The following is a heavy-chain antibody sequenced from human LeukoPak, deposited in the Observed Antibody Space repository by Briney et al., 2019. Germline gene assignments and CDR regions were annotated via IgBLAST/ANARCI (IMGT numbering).Heavy chain of an antibody. CDR3: ARVKDIVVVPAAMHAFDI. D-gene: IGHD2-2*01. J-gene: IGHJ3*02. CDR2: INHSGST. CDR1: GGSFSGYY. Sequence: SETLSLTCAVYGGSFSGYYWSWIRRPPGKGLEWIGEINHSGSTNYNPSLKSRVTISVDTSKDQFSLKLSSVTAADTAVYYCARVKDIVVVPAAMHAFDIWGQGTMVTVSS. V-gene: IGHV4-34*01.